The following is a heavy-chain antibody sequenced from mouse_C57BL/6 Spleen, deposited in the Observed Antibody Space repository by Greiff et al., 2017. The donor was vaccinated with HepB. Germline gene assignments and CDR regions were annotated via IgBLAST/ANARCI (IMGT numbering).Heavy chain of an antibody. CDR1: GYTFTSYW. CDR2: INTNSGGT. J-gene: IGHJ1*03. CDR3: ARNAGTWACFDV. Sequence: QVQLQQPGAELVKPGASVKLSCKASGYTFTSYWMPWVKQRPGRGLEWIGRINTNSGGTKYNERFKSKSTLTVDKPSSTAYMQLSSLTSEDSAVYYCARNAGTWACFDVWGTGTTVTVSA. D-gene: IGHD4-1*01. V-gene: IGHV1-72*01.